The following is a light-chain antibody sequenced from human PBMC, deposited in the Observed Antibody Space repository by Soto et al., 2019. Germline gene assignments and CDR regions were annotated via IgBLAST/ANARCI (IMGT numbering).Light chain of an antibody. J-gene: IGKJ5*01. CDR1: QSISRN. V-gene: IGKV1-39*01. CDR2: GAS. Sequence: IQITQSPSSLSASVGDRVTITCRSSQSISRNLNWYQQKPGKAPNLLIYGASTLQSGVPSRFSGSGSGTDFTLTISSLQPEDFATYYCQQSYSTLSITFGQGTRLAI. CDR3: QQSYSTLSIT.